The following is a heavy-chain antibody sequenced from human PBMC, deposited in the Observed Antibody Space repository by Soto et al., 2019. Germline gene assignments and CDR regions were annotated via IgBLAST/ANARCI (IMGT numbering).Heavy chain of an antibody. D-gene: IGHD3-10*01. V-gene: IGHV1-3*01. CDR1: GYTLTSYA. CDR2: INAGNGNT. CDR3: ATDAAISSMARYYYGMDV. J-gene: IGHJ6*02. Sequence: GAPVKVSCKESGYTLTSYAMHLVRQAPGQRLEWMGWINAGNGNTKYSQKFQGRVTITRDTSASTAYMELSSLRSEDTAVYYCATDAAISSMARYYYGMDVWGQGTTVTVSS.